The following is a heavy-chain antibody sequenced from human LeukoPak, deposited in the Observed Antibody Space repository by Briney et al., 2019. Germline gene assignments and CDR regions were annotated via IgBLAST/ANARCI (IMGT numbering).Heavy chain of an antibody. J-gene: IGHJ6*03. CDR1: GFTFSDYA. Sequence: GGSLRLSCAASGFTFSDYAMSWFRQAPGKGLEWVCFISSKAYARSPEYAASVKGRFTISRDDSKSIAYLQMNRLKTEETAVYYGTRDRGLGAYYYYDYMDVWGKGTMVTVSS. V-gene: IGHV3-49*03. D-gene: IGHD1-26*01. CDR3: TRDRGLGAYYYYDYMDV. CDR2: ISSKAYARSP.